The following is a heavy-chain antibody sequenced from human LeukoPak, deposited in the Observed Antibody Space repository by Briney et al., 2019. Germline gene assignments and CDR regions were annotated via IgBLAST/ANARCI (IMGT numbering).Heavy chain of an antibody. J-gene: IGHJ4*02. Sequence: NPSETLSLTCTVSGGSISSGDYYWSWIRQPPGKGLEWIGYIYYSGSTYYNPSLKSRVTISVDTSKNQFSLKLSSVTAAVTAVYYCARARVPNYYDSSGETLDYWGQGTLVTVSS. CDR2: IYYSGST. D-gene: IGHD3-22*01. CDR3: ARARVPNYYDSSGETLDY. V-gene: IGHV4-30-4*01. CDR1: GGSISSGDYY.